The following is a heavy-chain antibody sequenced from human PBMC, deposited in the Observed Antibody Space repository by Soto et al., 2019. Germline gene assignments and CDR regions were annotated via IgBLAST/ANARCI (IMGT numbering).Heavy chain of an antibody. CDR3: ARRNYYSSGDYHYYYGMDV. J-gene: IGHJ6*02. CDR2: INHSGST. Sequence: QVQLQQWGAGLLKTSETLSLTCAVYGGSGGSFSGYYWSWIRQPPGKGLEWIGEINHSGSTNYNPSPMRRVITSVDEASKQFFFLRLCVTSADTAAVYCARRNYYSSGDYHYYYGMDVWGQGTTVTVSS. CDR1: GGSGGSFSGYY. D-gene: IGHD3-22*01. V-gene: IGHV4-34*01.